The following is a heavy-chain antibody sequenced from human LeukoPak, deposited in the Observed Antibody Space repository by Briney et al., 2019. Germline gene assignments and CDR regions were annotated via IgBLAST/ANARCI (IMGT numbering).Heavy chain of an antibody. CDR2: MYYNGST. CDR3: ARVGSGSYSSFDP. Sequence: TSETLSLTCSVSGASVSSGRYYWSWIQQPPGKGLEWIGYMYYNGSTNCNPSLKSRVTISVDTSKNQFSLKLSSVIAADTAVYYCARVGSGSYSSFDPWGQGTLVTVSS. V-gene: IGHV4-61*01. J-gene: IGHJ5*02. D-gene: IGHD1-26*01. CDR1: GASVSSGRYY.